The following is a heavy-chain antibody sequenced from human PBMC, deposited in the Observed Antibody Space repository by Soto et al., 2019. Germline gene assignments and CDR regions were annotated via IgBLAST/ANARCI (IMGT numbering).Heavy chain of an antibody. CDR1: GFTFNIYA. Sequence: LRLSCAASGFTFNIYAMTWVRQAPGKGLEWVSTTGATGRTTYYADSVKGRFTVSRDNSKNTLDLQMSNLRAEDTAVYYCATVHNTSRSFDYWGQGTLVTVSS. V-gene: IGHV3-23*01. CDR2: TGATGRTT. CDR3: ATVHNTSRSFDY. J-gene: IGHJ4*02. D-gene: IGHD1-20*01.